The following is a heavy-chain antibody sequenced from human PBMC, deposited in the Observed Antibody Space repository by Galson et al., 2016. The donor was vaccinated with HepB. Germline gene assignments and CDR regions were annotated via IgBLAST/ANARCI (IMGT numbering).Heavy chain of an antibody. CDR2: ISWDSGRI. J-gene: IGHJ4*02. Sequence: SLRLSCAVSGFTFEDYAMNWVRQAPGKGLEWVSGISWDSGRIGYEDSVKGRFTIYRDNAKNSLHPQMNSLRAEDTALYYCATGRGYYENRGHDYWGKGTLVTVSS. D-gene: IGHD3-22*01. CDR3: ATGRGYYENRGHDY. CDR1: GFTFEDYA. V-gene: IGHV3-9*01.